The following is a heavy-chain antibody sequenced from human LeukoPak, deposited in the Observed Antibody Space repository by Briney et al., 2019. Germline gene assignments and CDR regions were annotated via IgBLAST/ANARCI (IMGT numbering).Heavy chain of an antibody. CDR3: ATEEPAAFLWYPKEFDY. V-gene: IGHV1-24*01. CDR2: FDPEDGET. J-gene: IGHJ4*02. Sequence: GASVKVSCKVSGYTLTEFSMHWVRQAPGKGLEWMGGFDPEDGETIYAQKFQGRVTMTEDTSTDTAYMELSSLRSEDTAVYYCATEEPAAFLWYPKEFDYWGQGTLVTVSS. CDR1: GYTLTEFS. D-gene: IGHD3-10*01.